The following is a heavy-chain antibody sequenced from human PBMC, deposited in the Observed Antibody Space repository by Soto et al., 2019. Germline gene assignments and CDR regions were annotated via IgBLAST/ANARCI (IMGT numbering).Heavy chain of an antibody. V-gene: IGHV1-69*02. J-gene: IGHJ3*01. Sequence: QVHLVQSGAEVKKPGSSVKVSCKTSGGTFSTYTVSWVRQAPGQGLEWIGRIIPILDVLTYAQKFHGRVTITADKSTSTAYLELTSLKSEDTAMYYCARGSEGSGTESAFHFWGQGTMVTVSS. CDR3: ARGSEGSGTESAFHF. D-gene: IGHD2-15*01. CDR1: GGTFSTYT. CDR2: IIPILDVL.